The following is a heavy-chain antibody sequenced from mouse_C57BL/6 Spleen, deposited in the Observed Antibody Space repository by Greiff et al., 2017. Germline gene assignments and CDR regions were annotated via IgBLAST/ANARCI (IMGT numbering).Heavy chain of an antibody. Sequence: EVQLQQSGPELVKPGASVKISCKASGYSFTGYYMNWVKQSPEKSLEWIGEINPSTGGTTYNQKFKAKATLTVDKSSSTAYMQLKSLTSEDSAVYYCAGNFAWFAYWGQGTLVTVSA. V-gene: IGHV1-42*01. J-gene: IGHJ3*01. CDR3: AGNFAWFAY. CDR1: GYSFTGYY. CDR2: INPSTGGT.